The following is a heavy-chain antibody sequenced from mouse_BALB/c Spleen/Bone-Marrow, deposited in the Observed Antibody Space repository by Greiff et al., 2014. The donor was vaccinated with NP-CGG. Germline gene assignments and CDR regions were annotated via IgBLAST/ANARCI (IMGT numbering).Heavy chain of an antibody. CDR3: TRKLPAMDY. CDR2: IYPGNNDT. Sequence: EVQLQQSGTVLARPGASVKMSCRASGYSFTTFWMHWVKQRPGQGLEWIGAIYPGNNDTSYNQKFKGKAKLTAVTSASTAYMELSSLTNEDSAVYYCTRKLPAMDYWGQGTSLTVSS. CDR1: GYSFTTFW. V-gene: IGHV1-5*01. J-gene: IGHJ4*01. D-gene: IGHD1-1*01.